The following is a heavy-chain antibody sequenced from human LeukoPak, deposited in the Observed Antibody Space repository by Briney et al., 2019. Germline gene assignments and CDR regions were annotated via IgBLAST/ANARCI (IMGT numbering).Heavy chain of an antibody. CDR1: GFTFSSYS. D-gene: IGHD3-10*01. V-gene: IGHV3-48*01. J-gene: IGHJ5*01. CDR3: ARDGWFGDYNWFDS. CDR2: ISSASNTI. Sequence: PGESLRLSCAASGFTFSSYSMNWVRQAPGKGLEWISYISSASNTIYYADSVKGRFTISRDNAKNSVYLQMNSLRAEDTAMYYCARDGWFGDYNWFDSWGQGTLVTVSS.